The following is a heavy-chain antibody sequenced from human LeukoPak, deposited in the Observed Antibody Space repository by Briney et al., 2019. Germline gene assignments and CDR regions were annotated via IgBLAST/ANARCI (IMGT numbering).Heavy chain of an antibody. CDR3: AKANWDDEYIFTN. D-gene: IGHD1-1*01. Sequence: GGSLRLSCAASGFTVRSNYMSWVRQAPGKGVEGASVIYSGGSTYYAASVKGRFTISRDNSKNTLYVQMNSLRAEDTAVYYCAKANWDDEYIFTNWGQGTMVTVSS. CDR2: IYSGGST. J-gene: IGHJ4*02. V-gene: IGHV3-53*01. CDR1: GFTVRSNY.